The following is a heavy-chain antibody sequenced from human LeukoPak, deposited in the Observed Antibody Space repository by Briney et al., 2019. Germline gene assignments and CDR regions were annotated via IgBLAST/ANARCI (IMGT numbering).Heavy chain of an antibody. CDR1: GFTFTNYA. J-gene: IGHJ4*02. CDR2: ITGSDGSS. Sequence: GGSLRLSCVASGFTFTNYAMGWVRQAPGKGLEWVSAITGSDGSSYYADSVKGRFTISRDNSKNTLYLQVNSLRAEDTAVYYCAKWGDYDMTGYYVPDYWGQGTLVTVSS. D-gene: IGHD3-9*01. V-gene: IGHV3-23*01. CDR3: AKWGDYDMTGYYVPDY.